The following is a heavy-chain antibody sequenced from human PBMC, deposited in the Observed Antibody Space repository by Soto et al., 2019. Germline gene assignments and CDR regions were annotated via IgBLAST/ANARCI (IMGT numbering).Heavy chain of an antibody. V-gene: IGHV3-33*01. CDR3: ARDWLYCSSTSCSDYYGMDV. CDR2: IWNDGSNK. J-gene: IGHJ6*02. Sequence: GSLRLSCAASGFIFSSFGMHWVRQAPGKGLERVAVIWNDGSNKYYADSVKGRFTISRDNSKNTLYLQMNSLRADDTAVYYCARDWLYCSSTSCSDYYGMDVWGQGTTVTVSS. D-gene: IGHD2-2*01. CDR1: GFIFSSFG.